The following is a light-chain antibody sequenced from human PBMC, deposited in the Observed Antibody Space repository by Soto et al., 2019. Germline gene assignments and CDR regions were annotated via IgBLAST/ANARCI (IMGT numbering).Light chain of an antibody. CDR3: QQYTSWPPIT. CDR1: ESVSRN. J-gene: IGKJ5*01. V-gene: IGKV3-15*01. CDR2: DAS. Sequence: EVVMTQSPATLSVSPGERATLSCRASESVSRNLAWYQQKPGQAHRLLIYDASTRATGIPDRFSGGVSGTEFTLTISRLQSEDFGVYYGQQYTSWPPITFCPLTRREIK.